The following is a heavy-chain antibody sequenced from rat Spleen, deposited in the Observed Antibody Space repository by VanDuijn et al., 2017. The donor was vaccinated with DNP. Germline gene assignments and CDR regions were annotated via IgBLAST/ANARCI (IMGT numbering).Heavy chain of an antibody. V-gene: IGHV3-1*01. Sequence: EVQLQESGPGLVKPPQPLFLTCSVTGSSITSNYWGWIREFPGNKMEWVGHISYSGGNSYNPSLKSRISITRDTSKNQFFLHLNSVTNEDTATYYCARWSDYFDYWGQGVMVTVSS. CDR2: ISYSGGN. CDR1: GSSITSNY. J-gene: IGHJ2*01. CDR3: ARWSDYFDY.